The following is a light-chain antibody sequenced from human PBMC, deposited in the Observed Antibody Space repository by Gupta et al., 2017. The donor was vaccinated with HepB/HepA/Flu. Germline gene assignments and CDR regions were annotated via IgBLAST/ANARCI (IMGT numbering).Light chain of an antibody. J-gene: IGKJ2*01. CDR1: QSLLHNNGYNY. CDR2: LGS. V-gene: IGKV2-28*01. CDR3: MQALQTAYT. Sequence: DIVMTQSPLSLPVTPGEPASISCRSIQSLLHNNGYNYLDWYLQKPGQSPQLLIYLGSNRASGVPDRFSGSGSGTDFTLKISRVEAEDVGVYYCMQALQTAYTFGQGTKLEIK.